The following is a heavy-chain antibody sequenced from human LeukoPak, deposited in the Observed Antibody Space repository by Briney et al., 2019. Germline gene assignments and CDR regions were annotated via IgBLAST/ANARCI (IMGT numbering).Heavy chain of an antibody. CDR1: GFTFSNYG. CDR2: INGSGGRT. CDR3: AKIGAGATPRPHAFDM. Sequence: GGSLRLSCAASGFTFSNYGISWVRQAPGKGLEWLTGINGSGGRTYYADSVKGRFTISRDNSKKTFYLDMNSLRAEDTAFYFCAKIGAGATPRPHAFDMWGQGTMVIVSS. D-gene: IGHD1-26*01. V-gene: IGHV3-23*01. J-gene: IGHJ3*02.